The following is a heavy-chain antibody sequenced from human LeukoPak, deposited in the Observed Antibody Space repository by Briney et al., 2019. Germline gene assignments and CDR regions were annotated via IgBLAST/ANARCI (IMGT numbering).Heavy chain of an antibody. V-gene: IGHV4-34*01. D-gene: IGHD3-9*01. CDR2: IHYTGAT. CDR1: XYY. CDR3: TRGNILSGYCFDF. Sequence: XYYWSXIRQPPGKGLEWVGEIHYTGATSYNPSLKSRATISIETSKNQVSLRLSSVTAADTAVYYCTRGNILSGYCFDFWGQGALVTVXS. J-gene: IGHJ4*02.